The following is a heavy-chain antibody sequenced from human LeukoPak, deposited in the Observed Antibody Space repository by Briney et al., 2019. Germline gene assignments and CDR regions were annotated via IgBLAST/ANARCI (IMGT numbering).Heavy chain of an antibody. Sequence: SETLSLTCTVSGGSISSYYWSWIRQPPGKGLEWIGYIYHSGTTNYNPSLKSRVTISVDKSKNQFSLKLSSVTAADTAVYYCARRAEWELPVGFDYWGQGTLVTVSS. J-gene: IGHJ4*02. CDR2: IYHSGTT. D-gene: IGHD1-26*01. CDR3: ARRAEWELPVGFDY. V-gene: IGHV4-59*12. CDR1: GGSISSYY.